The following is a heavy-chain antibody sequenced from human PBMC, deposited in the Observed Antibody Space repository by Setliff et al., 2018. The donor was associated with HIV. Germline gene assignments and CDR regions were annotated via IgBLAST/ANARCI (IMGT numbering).Heavy chain of an antibody. D-gene: IGHD4-17*01. Sequence: SETLSLTCAVYTESLTRYDWAWIRQSPEKGLEWIGEIDDSGSIIYNPSLQSRVIISLDTSKNQFSLKLTSVTAADTAMYYCAAFLVSPVTTQDYWGQGTPVTVSS. J-gene: IGHJ4*02. CDR1: TESLTRYD. CDR3: AAFLVSPVTTQDY. V-gene: IGHV4-34*01. CDR2: IDDSGSI.